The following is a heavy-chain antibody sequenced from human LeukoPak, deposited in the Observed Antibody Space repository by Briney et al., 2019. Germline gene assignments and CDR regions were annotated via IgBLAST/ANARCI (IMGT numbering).Heavy chain of an antibody. CDR2: ISSSGSTI. V-gene: IGHV3-48*03. Sequence: GGSLRLSCAASGFTFSSYEMNWVRQAPGKGLEWVSYISSSGSTIYYADSVKGRFTISRDNAKNSLYLQMNSLRAEDTAVYYCAKKVTSGGYNFSFFDYWGQGTLVTVSS. CDR3: AKKVTSGGYNFSFFDY. J-gene: IGHJ4*02. D-gene: IGHD5-24*01. CDR1: GFTFSSYE.